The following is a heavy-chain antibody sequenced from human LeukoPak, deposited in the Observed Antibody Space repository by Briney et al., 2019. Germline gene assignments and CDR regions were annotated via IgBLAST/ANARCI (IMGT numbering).Heavy chain of an antibody. V-gene: IGHV3-21*01. J-gene: IGHJ6*02. D-gene: IGHD2-15*01. CDR3: ARTYRYCSGGSCYEEYYYYGMDV. Sequence: GGSLRLSCAASGFTLSSYSMNWVRQAPGKGLEWVSSISSSSSYIYYADSVKGRFTISRDNAKNSLYLQMNSLRAEDTAVYYCARTYRYCSGGSCYEEYYYYGMDVWGQGTTVTVSS. CDR1: GFTLSSYS. CDR2: ISSSSSYI.